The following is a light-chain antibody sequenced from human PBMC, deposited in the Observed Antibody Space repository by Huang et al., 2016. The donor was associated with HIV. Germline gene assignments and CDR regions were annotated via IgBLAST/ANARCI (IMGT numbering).Light chain of an antibody. V-gene: IGKV4-1*01. CDR1: RSILYNSNNKNY. J-gene: IGKJ3*01. CDR2: WAA. Sequence: DIVLTQSPDSLAVSLGERATINCSSSRSILYNSNNKNYLAWHPQKPGQSPKLLIYWAATRESGVPDRCSGSGSETDFTLTISSLQAEDVAVYFCQQYYTTPGTFGPGTTVHIK. CDR3: QQYYTTPGT.